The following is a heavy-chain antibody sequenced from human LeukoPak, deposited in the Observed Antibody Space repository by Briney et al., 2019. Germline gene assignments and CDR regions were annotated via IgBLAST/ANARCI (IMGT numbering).Heavy chain of an antibody. CDR1: GYTFTSYG. D-gene: IGHD2-15*01. CDR2: ISAYNGNT. Sequence: ASVKVSCKASGYTFTSYGISWVRQAPGQGLEWMGWISAYNGNTNYAQKLQGRVTMTTDTSTSTAYMELRSLRSDDTAVYYCARDGPWGYCSGGSCYEGGYYYGMDVWGQGTTVTVSS. J-gene: IGHJ6*02. CDR3: ARDGPWGYCSGGSCYEGGYYYGMDV. V-gene: IGHV1-18*01.